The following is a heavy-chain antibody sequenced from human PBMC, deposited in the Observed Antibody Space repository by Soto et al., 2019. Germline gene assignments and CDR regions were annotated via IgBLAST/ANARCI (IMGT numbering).Heavy chain of an antibody. CDR1: GGTFSSYA. CDR2: IIPIFGTA. D-gene: IGHD1-26*01. Sequence: ASVKVSCKASGGTFSSYAISWVRQAPGQGLEWMGGIIPIFGTANYAQKFQGRVTITADESTSAAYMELSSLRSEDTAVYYCARPPVGATHQAGYWRQGTLVTVPS. CDR3: ARPPVGATHQAGY. J-gene: IGHJ4*02. V-gene: IGHV1-69*13.